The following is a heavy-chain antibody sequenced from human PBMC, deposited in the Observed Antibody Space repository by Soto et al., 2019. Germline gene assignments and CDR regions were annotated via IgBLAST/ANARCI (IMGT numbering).Heavy chain of an antibody. V-gene: IGHV2-5*02. CDR1: GFSLTKSPVG. J-gene: IGHJ4*02. CDR2: IYWDGDK. CDR3: AHRLGGSSWNDGFFDF. D-gene: IGHD1-1*01. Sequence: QITLKESGPTLVEPTEALALTCSFSGFSLTKSPVGVVWFRQPPGKALEWLAVIYWDGDKRYNPSLKTRITMTKDTSRNQVALTMTDMEPKDTATYFCAHRLGGSSWNDGFFDFWGQGFPVTVS.